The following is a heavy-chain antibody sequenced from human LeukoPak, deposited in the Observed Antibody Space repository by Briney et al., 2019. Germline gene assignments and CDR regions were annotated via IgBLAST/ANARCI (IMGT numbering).Heavy chain of an antibody. CDR2: IYHSGST. Sequence: TLSLTCAVSGGSISSGGYSWSWIRQPPGKGLEWIGYIYHSGSTYYNPSLKSRVTISVDRSKNQFSLKLSSVTAADTAVYYCASRANYYDKYYWGQGTLVTVSS. CDR1: GGSISSGGYS. CDR3: ASRANYYDKYY. V-gene: IGHV4-30-2*01. J-gene: IGHJ4*02. D-gene: IGHD3-22*01.